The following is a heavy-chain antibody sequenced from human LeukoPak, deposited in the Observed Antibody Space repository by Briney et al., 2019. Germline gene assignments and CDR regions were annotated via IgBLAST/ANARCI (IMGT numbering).Heavy chain of an antibody. D-gene: IGHD3-3*01. Sequence: ASVKVSCKASGYTFTSCDINWVRQATGQGLEWMGWMNPNSGNTGYAQKFQGRVTMTRNTSISTAYMELSSLRSEDTAVYYCATGYDFWSGPAYWGQGTLVTVSS. CDR2: MNPNSGNT. CDR3: ATGYDFWSGPAY. J-gene: IGHJ4*02. CDR1: GYTFTSCD. V-gene: IGHV1-8*01.